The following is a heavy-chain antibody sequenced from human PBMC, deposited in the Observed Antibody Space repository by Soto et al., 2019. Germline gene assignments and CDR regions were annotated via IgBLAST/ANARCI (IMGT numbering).Heavy chain of an antibody. CDR1: RFPIIENG. CDR3: AKDWVGGSNNYQLDY. D-gene: IGHD1-26*01. V-gene: IGHV3-30*18. J-gene: IGHJ4*02. Sequence: SLRHSFAVGRFPIIENGMHWVRQAPGKGLQWLATISHHGIRTHYADSVMGRFTISRDNFKKVVYLHLSGLRVEDTAIYYCAKDWVGGSNNYQLDYWGQGTAVTVSS. CDR2: ISHHGIRT.